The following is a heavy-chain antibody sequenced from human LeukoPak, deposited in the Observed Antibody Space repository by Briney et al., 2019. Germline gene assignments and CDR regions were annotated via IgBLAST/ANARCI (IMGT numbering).Heavy chain of an antibody. V-gene: IGHV4-38-2*02. CDR3: ARENPDDFWSGYYTYFDL. Sequence: PSETLSLTCTVSGYSISSGYYWGWIRQPPGKGLEWIGRIYTSGSTNYNPSLKSRVNISVDTSKNHFSLKLSSVTAADTAVYYCARENPDDFWSGYYTYFDLWGRGTLVTVSS. J-gene: IGHJ2*01. CDR1: GYSISSGYY. CDR2: IYTSGST. D-gene: IGHD3-3*01.